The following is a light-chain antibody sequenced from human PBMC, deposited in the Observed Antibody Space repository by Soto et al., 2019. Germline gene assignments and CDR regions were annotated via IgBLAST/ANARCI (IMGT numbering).Light chain of an antibody. CDR1: SSNIGSNY. Sequence: QSVLTQPPSASGTPGQRVTISCSGSSSNIGSNYVYWYQQLPGTAPKLLIYRNNQRPSGVPDRFSGSKSGTSASLAISGLRSEDEADYYCAACYDSLSGYVFGTGIKLTVL. J-gene: IGLJ1*01. V-gene: IGLV1-47*01. CDR3: AACYDSLSGYV. CDR2: RNN.